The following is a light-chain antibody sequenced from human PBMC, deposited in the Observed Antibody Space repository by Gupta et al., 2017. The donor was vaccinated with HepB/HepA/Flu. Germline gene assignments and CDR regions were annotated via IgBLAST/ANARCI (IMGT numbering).Light chain of an antibody. J-gene: IGKJ4*01. Sequence: EIVLTQSPGTLSLSPGERATLSCRTSQNVGNYLAWYQQKPGQAPRLLMHVTSDRATGIPARFSGSGSGTDSTLTISSLEPEDFAVYYCQQHDKWPLTFGGGTRVDIK. CDR2: VTS. V-gene: IGKV3-11*01. CDR3: QQHDKWPLT. CDR1: QNVGNY.